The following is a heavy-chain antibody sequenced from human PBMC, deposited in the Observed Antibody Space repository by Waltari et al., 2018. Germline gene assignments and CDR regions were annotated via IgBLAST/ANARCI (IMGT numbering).Heavy chain of an antibody. J-gene: IGHJ5*02. D-gene: IGHD3-16*01. Sequence: VQLVESGGGLVQPGGSLKLSCAASGFTFSGSAMHWVRQASGKGLEWMGWMNPNSGNTGYAQKFQGRVTMTRNTSISTAYMELSSLRSEDTAVYYCARRALKGGRFDPWGQGTLVTVSS. V-gene: IGHV1-8*02. CDR1: GFTFSGSA. CDR2: MNPNSGNT. CDR3: ARRALKGGRFDP.